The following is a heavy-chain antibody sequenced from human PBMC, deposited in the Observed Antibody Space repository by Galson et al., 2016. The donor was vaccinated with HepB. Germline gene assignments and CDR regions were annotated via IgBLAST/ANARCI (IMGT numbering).Heavy chain of an antibody. CDR1: GFSFSSFA. J-gene: IGHJ4*02. Sequence: SLRLSCAASGFSFSSFAMSWVRQAPGKGLEWVSGISASGATTYYADSVKGRFTISRDNSKNTLYLQMNSLRAEDTAVYYCAKEGLYTSGWNYYFDYWGQGTLVTVSS. CDR3: AKEGLYTSGWNYYFDY. CDR2: ISASGATT. D-gene: IGHD6-19*01. V-gene: IGHV3-23*01.